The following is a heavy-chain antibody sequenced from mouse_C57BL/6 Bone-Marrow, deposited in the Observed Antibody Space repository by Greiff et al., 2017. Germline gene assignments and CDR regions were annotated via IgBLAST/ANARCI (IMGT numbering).Heavy chain of an antibody. CDR3: TRFHY. V-gene: IGHV1-15*01. CDR1: GYTFTDYE. Sequence: VKLQESGAELVRPGASVTLSCKASGYTFTDYEMHWVKQTPVHGLEWIGAIDPETGGTAYNQKFKGKAILTADKSSSTAYMELRSLTSEDSAVYYCTRFHYWGQGTSVTVSS. J-gene: IGHJ4*01. CDR2: IDPETGGT.